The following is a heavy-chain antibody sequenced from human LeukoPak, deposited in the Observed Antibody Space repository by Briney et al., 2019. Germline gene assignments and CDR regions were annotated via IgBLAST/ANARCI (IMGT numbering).Heavy chain of an antibody. J-gene: IGHJ6*03. V-gene: IGHV4-59*11. CDR2: IYYSGST. D-gene: IGHD3-3*01. CDR1: GGSISSHY. CDR3: ARVVYYDFWSGYYPYYYYYYMDV. Sequence: SETLSLTCTVSGGSISSHYWSWIRQPPGKGLEWIGYIYYSGSTNYNPSLKSRVTISVDTSKNRFSLKLSSVTAADTAVYYCARVVYYDFWSGYYPYYYYYYMDVWGKGTTVTVSS.